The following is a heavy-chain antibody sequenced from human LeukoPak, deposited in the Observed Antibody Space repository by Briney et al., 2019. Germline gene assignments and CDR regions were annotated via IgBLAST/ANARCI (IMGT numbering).Heavy chain of an antibody. Sequence: PGGSLRLSCAASGFTFSSYAMHWVRQAPGKGLEWVAVISYDGSNKYYADSVKGRFTISRDNSKTTLYLQMNSLRAEDTAVYYCARDWAKYDSSGNYWGQGTLVTVSS. CDR1: GFTFSSYA. D-gene: IGHD3-22*01. CDR2: ISYDGSNK. V-gene: IGHV3-30*04. CDR3: ARDWAKYDSSGNY. J-gene: IGHJ4*02.